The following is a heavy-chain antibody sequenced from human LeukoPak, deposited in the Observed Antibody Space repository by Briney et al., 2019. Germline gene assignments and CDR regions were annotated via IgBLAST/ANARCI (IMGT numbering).Heavy chain of an antibody. V-gene: IGHV3-30-3*01. CDR1: GFTFSGYP. J-gene: IGHJ4*02. Sequence: GGSLRLSCAASGFTFSGYPIHWVRQAPGKGLEWVAVISYDGSNKYYADSVKGRFTISRDNSKNTLYLQMNSLRAEDTAVYYCARGGGIYGLWDYWGQGTLVTVSS. CDR3: ARGGGIYGLWDY. CDR2: ISYDGSNK. D-gene: IGHD1-26*01.